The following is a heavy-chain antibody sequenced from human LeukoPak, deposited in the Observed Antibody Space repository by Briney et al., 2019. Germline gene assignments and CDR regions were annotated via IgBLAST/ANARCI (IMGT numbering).Heavy chain of an antibody. D-gene: IGHD2-2*02. CDR1: GYTFTGYY. Sequence: ASVKVSCKASGYTFTGYYMHWVRQAPGQGLEWMGIINPSGGSTSYAQKFQGRVTMTRDTSTSTVYMELSSLRSEDTAVYYCARAKYCSSTSCYSLDYWGQGTLVTVSS. J-gene: IGHJ4*02. CDR3: ARAKYCSSTSCYSLDY. CDR2: INPSGGST. V-gene: IGHV1-46*01.